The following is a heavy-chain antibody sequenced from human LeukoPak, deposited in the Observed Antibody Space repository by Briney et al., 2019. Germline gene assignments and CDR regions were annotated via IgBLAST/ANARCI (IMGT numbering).Heavy chain of an antibody. D-gene: IGHD4-17*01. J-gene: IGHJ1*01. V-gene: IGHV3-7*01. Sequence: GGSLRLSCAASGFTFSSYWMSWVRQAPGKGLEWVANIKQDGSEINYVDSVKGRFTISRDNAKTSLYLQMKSLRAEDTAVYYCARAGTMTTLIYEYFRHWGQGTLVTVSS. CDR1: GFTFSSYW. CDR2: IKQDGSEI. CDR3: ARAGTMTTLIYEYFRH.